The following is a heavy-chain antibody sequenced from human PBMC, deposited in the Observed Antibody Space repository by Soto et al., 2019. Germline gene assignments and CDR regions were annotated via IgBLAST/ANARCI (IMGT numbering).Heavy chain of an antibody. CDR1: GGSISSGGYY. Sequence: QVQLQESGPGLVKPSQTLSLTCTVSGGSISSGGYYWSWIRQHPGKGLEWIVYIYYSGSTYYNPSLKSRVTISVDTSKNQCSLKLSSVAAADTAVYYCAREGFGGYYYYGMDVWGQGTTVTVSS. CDR3: AREGFGGYYYYGMDV. CDR2: IYYSGST. D-gene: IGHD3-10*01. J-gene: IGHJ6*02. V-gene: IGHV4-31*03.